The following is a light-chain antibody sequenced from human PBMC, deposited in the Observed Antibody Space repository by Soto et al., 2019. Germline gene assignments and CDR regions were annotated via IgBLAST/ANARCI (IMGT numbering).Light chain of an antibody. CDR3: QQYGSSGT. CDR2: GAS. CDR1: QSVSNNY. V-gene: IGKV3-20*01. Sequence: EIVLTQSPGTLSLSPGERATLSCRASQSVSNNYLAWYQQKPGQAPRLLIYGASNRATGIPDRFSGSGSGTASTLAISRLEPEDFAVYYCQQYGSSGTCGQGTKVDIK. J-gene: IGKJ1*01.